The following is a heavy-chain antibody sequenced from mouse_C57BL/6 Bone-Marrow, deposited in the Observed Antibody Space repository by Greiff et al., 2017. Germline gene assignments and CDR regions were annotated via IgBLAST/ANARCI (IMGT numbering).Heavy chain of an antibody. CDR2: IDPCDSNT. V-gene: IGHV1-59*01. D-gene: IGHD1-1*01. CDR3: SSSSYYYGSSTRYFDV. Sequence: VKLQQSGAELVRPGTSVKMSCKASGYTFTSYWMHWVKQRPGQGLEWIGVIDPCDSNTNYNQKFKGKATLTVDTSSSTAYMQLSSLTSEDSAVYYLSSSSYYYGSSTRYFDVWGTGTSVTVSS. CDR1: GYTFTSYW. J-gene: IGHJ1*03.